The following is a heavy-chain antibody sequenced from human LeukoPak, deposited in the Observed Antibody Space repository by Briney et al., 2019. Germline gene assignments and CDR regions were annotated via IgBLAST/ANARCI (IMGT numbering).Heavy chain of an antibody. Sequence: PSETLSLTCAVYGGSFSGYYWSWIRQPPGKGLEWIGEVNHSGSTNYNPSLKSRVTISVDTSKNQFSLKLSSVTAADTAVYYCARLGYYGSGSYSGNLDYWGQGTLVTVSS. CDR1: GGSFSGYY. CDR2: VNHSGST. J-gene: IGHJ4*02. V-gene: IGHV4-34*01. D-gene: IGHD3-10*01. CDR3: ARLGYYGSGSYSGNLDY.